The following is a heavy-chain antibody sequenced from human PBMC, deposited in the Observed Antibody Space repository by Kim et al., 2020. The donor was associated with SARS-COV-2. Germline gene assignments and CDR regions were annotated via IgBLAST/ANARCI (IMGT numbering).Heavy chain of an antibody. D-gene: IGHD3-3*01. Sequence: PSLNSRVTIPVATSKNQFSLKLRSVTAADTAVYYCARLCDFWSGYYFFDYWGQGTLVTVSS. CDR3: ARLCDFWSGYYFFDY. V-gene: IGHV4-39*01. J-gene: IGHJ4*02.